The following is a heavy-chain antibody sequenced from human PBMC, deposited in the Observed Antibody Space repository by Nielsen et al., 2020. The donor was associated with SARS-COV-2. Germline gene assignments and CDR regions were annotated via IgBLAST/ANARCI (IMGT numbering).Heavy chain of an antibody. J-gene: IGHJ4*02. CDR2: ISYSGETT. D-gene: IGHD3-10*01. Sequence: GESLKISCAASRNYAMSWVRQAPGKGLEWVSAISYSGETTYYADSVKGRFTVSRDNSKNTLYLQMNSLRVEDTAVYYCAVQAEGYNAPYDHWGQGSVVIVSS. V-gene: IGHV3-23*01. CDR3: AVQAEGYNAPYDH. CDR1: RNYA.